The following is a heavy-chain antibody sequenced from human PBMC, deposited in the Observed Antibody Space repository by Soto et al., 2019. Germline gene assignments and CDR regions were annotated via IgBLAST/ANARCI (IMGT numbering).Heavy chain of an antibody. CDR1: GYTFTSYG. CDR3: ARVYVDTAMVKSLEPDY. CDR2: ISAYNGNT. J-gene: IGHJ4*02. V-gene: IGHV1-18*04. D-gene: IGHD5-18*01. Sequence: ASVKISCKASGYTFTSYGISWVRQVPGQGLEWMGWISAYNGNTNYAQKLQGRVTMTTDTSTSTAYMELRSLRSDDTAVYYCARVYVDTAMVKSLEPDYWGQGTLVTVS.